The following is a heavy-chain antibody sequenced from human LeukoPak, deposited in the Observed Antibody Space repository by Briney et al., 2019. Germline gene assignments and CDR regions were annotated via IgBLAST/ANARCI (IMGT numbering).Heavy chain of an antibody. V-gene: IGHV4-34*01. CDR2: INHSGST. J-gene: IGHJ4*02. D-gene: IGHD6-13*01. CDR1: GGSFSGYY. CDR3: VREGSNSRFVDY. Sequence: SETLSLTCAVYGGSFSGYYWSWIRQPPGKGLEWIGEINHSGSTNYNPSLKSRVTISVDTSKNQFSLRMRSVTAADTALYYCVREGSNSRFVDYWGQGTLVTVSS.